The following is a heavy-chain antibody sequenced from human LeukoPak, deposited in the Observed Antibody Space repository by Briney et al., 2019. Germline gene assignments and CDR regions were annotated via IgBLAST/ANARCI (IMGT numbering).Heavy chain of an antibody. Sequence: SETLSLTCTASGGSISSSSYYWGWIRQPPGKGLEWIGYIYYSGSTNYNPSLKSRVTISVDTSKNQFSLKLSSLTAADTAVYYCARNRYSSGSWGFDYWGQGTLVTVSS. V-gene: IGHV4-61*05. J-gene: IGHJ4*02. CDR1: GGSISSSSYY. CDR3: ARNRYSSGSWGFDY. CDR2: IYYSGST. D-gene: IGHD3-10*01.